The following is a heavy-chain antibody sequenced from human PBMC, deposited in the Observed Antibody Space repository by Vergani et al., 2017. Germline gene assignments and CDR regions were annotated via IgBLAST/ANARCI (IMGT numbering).Heavy chain of an antibody. CDR2: ISYDGSNK. CDR1: GFTFSSYA. CDR3: ARALRTGYYYDSSGYYPTDY. J-gene: IGHJ4*02. Sequence: QVQLVESGGGVVQPGRSLRLSCAASGFTFSSYAMHWVRQAPGKGLEWVAVISYDGSNKYYADSVKGRFTISRDNAKNSLYLQMNSLRAEDTAVYYCARALRTGYYYDSSGYYPTDYWGQGTLVTVSS. D-gene: IGHD3-22*01. V-gene: IGHV3-30-3*01.